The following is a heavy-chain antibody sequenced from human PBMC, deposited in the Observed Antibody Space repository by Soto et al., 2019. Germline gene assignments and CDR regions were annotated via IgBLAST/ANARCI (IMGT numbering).Heavy chain of an antibody. V-gene: IGHV4-4*07. J-gene: IGHJ4*02. CDR1: GGTISTYY. Sequence: SETLSLTGTVSGGTISTYYWSWIRQPAGKGLEWIGRVYTSGSTNYNPSLKSRVTMSEDTSKNQFSLKLSSVTAADTAVYYCASKARPYGSGSYSDYWGQGTLVTVSS. D-gene: IGHD3-10*01. CDR3: ASKARPYGSGSYSDY. CDR2: VYTSGST.